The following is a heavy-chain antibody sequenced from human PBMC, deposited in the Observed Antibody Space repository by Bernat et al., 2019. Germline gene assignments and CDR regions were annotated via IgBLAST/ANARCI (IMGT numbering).Heavy chain of an antibody. V-gene: IGHV3-66*01. D-gene: IGHD3-22*01. CDR2: IYSGGST. Sequence: EVQLVESGGGLVQPGGSLRLSCAASGFTVSSNYMSWVRQAPGKGLEWVSVIYSGGSTYYADSVKGRFTISRDNSKNTLYLQMNSLRAEDTAVYYCARDTHDSSGYYAPGASWEQGTLVTVSS. CDR3: ARDTHDSSGYYAPGAS. CDR1: GFTVSSNY. J-gene: IGHJ5*02.